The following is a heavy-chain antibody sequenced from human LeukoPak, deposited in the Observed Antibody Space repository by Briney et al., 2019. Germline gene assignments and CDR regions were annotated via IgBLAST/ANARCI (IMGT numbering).Heavy chain of an antibody. D-gene: IGHD4-11*01. Sequence: GGSLRLSCAASGFTFSNYGMHWVRQAPGKGLEWVAFIRYGGSNKYCADSVKGRFTVSRDNTKHTLYLQMNSLRAEDTAAYYCAKEKNDYSDYSYMDVWGKGTTVTVSS. CDR3: AKEKNDYSDYSYMDV. CDR1: GFTFSNYG. J-gene: IGHJ6*03. V-gene: IGHV3-30*02. CDR2: IRYGGSNK.